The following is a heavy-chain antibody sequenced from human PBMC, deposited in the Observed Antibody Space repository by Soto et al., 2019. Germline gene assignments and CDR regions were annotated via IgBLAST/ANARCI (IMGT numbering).Heavy chain of an antibody. CDR3: TSRTPRATIFGVARPFDY. Sequence: GGSLRLSCAASGFTFSNAWMSWVRQAPGKGLEWVGRIKSKTDGGTTDYAAPVKGRFTISRDDSKNTLYLQMNSLKTEDTVVYYCTSRTPRATIFGVARPFDYWGQGTLVTVSS. D-gene: IGHD3-3*01. CDR2: IKSKTDGGTT. CDR1: GFTFSNAW. V-gene: IGHV3-15*01. J-gene: IGHJ4*02.